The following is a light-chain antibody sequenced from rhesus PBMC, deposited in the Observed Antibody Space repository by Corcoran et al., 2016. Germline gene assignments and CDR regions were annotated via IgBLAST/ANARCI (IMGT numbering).Light chain of an antibody. CDR1: QGISNS. V-gene: IGKV1-33*02. CDR2: AAA. Sequence: DIQMTQSPSSLSASVGDRGTITCQASQGISNSLAWYQQKAGKAPKLLTFAAATLQNGVPSRFSGSGSGTVFTLPLSNLQPEDFATYFCQQHNSTPPTFGRGTKVEVK. J-gene: IGKJ1*01. CDR3: QQHNSTPPT.